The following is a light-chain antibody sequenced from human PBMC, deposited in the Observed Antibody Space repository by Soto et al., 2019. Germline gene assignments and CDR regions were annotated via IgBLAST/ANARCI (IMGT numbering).Light chain of an antibody. V-gene: IGKV3-15*01. CDR1: QSVSSN. CDR2: GAS. CDR3: QQYNNWPPVA. Sequence: EIVMTQSPATLSVSPGERATRSCRASQSVSSNLAWYQQKPGQAPRLLIYGASTRATGIPARFSGSGSGTEFTLTISSLQSEDFAVYYCQQYNNWPPVAFGQGTRLEIK. J-gene: IGKJ5*01.